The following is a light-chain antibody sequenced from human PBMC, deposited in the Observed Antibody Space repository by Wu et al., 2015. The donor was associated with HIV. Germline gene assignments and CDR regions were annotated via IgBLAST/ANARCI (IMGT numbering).Light chain of an antibody. CDR3: QQYGSSPRT. J-gene: IGKJ1*01. V-gene: IGKV3-20*01. CDR1: QSVSSSY. Sequence: EIVLTQSSGTLSLSPGERATLSCRASQSVSSSYLAWYQQKPGQAPRLLIYGASGRATGIPDRFSGSGSGTDFTLTISRLEPEDFAVYYCQQYGSSPRTFGQGTKVEIK. CDR2: GAS.